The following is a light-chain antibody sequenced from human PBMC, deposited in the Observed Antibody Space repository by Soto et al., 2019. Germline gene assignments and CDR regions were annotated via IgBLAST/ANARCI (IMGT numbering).Light chain of an antibody. Sequence: EIVMTQSPATLSVSPGERVTLSCRASESIDFNLAWYQQKPGQAPRLLIYGASNRATGIPARFSGSGSGTEFTLTISSLQSEDFAHYYCQQYNNWLTFGGGTKVDIK. CDR3: QQYNNWLT. CDR1: ESIDFN. CDR2: GAS. V-gene: IGKV3-15*01. J-gene: IGKJ4*01.